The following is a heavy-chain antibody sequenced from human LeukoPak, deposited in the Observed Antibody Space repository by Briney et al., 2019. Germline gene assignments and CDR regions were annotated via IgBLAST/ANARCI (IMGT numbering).Heavy chain of an antibody. CDR3: AKDWRGADSGSYFHIAEDY. V-gene: IGHV3-23*01. D-gene: IGHD1-26*01. CDR1: GFTFSSYA. J-gene: IGHJ4*02. CDR2: ISGSGGST. Sequence: AGGSLRLSCAASGFTFSSYAMSWVRQAPGKGLEWVSAISGSGGSTYYADSVKGRFTISRDNSKNTLYLQMNSLRAEDTAVYYCAKDWRGADSGSYFHIAEDYWGQGTLVTVSS.